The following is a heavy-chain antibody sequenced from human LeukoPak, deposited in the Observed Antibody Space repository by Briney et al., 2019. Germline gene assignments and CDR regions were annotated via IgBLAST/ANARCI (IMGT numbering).Heavy chain of an antibody. D-gene: IGHD4-17*01. J-gene: IGHJ1*01. CDR2: ISSSSSYI. V-gene: IGHV3-21*01. CDR1: GFTFSSYS. Sequence: GGYLRLSCAASGFTFSSYSMNWVRQAPGKGLEWVSSISSSSSYIYYADSVKGRFTISRDNAKNSLYLQMNSLRAEDTAVYYCARDSGLREYFQHWGQGTLVTVSS. CDR3: ARDSGLREYFQH.